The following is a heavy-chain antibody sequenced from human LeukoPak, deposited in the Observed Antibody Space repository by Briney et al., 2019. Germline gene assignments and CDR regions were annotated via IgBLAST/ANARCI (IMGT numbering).Heavy chain of an antibody. V-gene: IGHV1-2*02. J-gene: IGHJ4*02. D-gene: IGHD2-8*01. CDR3: ARGFSYTNF. CDR2: NDPKSGGT. Sequence: ASVKVSCKAHGYTFTDYYIHWVRQAPGQGLEWMGWNDPKSGGTNYAQKFQGRVTMTRDTSISTAYMELSRLTSDDTAVYHCARGFSYTNFWGQGTLVTVSS. CDR1: GYTFTDYY.